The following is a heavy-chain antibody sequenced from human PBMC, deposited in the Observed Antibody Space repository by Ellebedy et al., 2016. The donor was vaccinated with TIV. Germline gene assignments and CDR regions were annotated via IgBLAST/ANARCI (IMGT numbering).Heavy chain of an antibody. CDR3: AKDPYGGNNFPEYFQY. J-gene: IGHJ1*01. V-gene: IGHV3-23*01. CDR2: ISSSSSRT. Sequence: GESLKISCAASGFAFSTYAMSWVRQTPGKGLEWVSSISSSSSRTYYADSVKGRFTLSRDNSKNTLYLQMNSLKVEDTAVFYCAKDPYGGNNFPEYFQYWGQGTQVTVSS. CDR1: GFAFSTYA. D-gene: IGHD1-26*01.